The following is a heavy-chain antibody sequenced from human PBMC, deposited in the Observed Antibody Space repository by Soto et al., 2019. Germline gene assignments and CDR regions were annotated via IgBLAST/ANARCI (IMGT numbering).Heavy chain of an antibody. CDR1: GFTFGSYA. D-gene: IGHD2-2*02. CDR2: ITDSGDNT. V-gene: IGHV3-23*01. J-gene: IGHJ6*02. Sequence: GGSLRLSCAASGFTFGSYAMRWVRQAPGKEPEWVSSITDSGDNTYYADSVKGRFTISRDNSKNTLFLQMNSLRGEDTATYYCVRKLSYTITFGFFCMDVWGQGTTVTVSS. CDR3: VRKLSYTITFGFFCMDV.